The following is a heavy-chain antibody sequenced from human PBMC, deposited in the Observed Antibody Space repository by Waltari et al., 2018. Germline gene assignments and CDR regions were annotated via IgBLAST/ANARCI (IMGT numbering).Heavy chain of an antibody. CDR3: ATRYGSSSMDY. CDR2: ISSRLNTI. Sequence: EVQLVESGGGVVQTGGSLRLSCAASGFTFSNYEMNWVRQAPGKGLGGIASISSRLNTIYKADSVKGRFTISRDNAKNALHLQMNSLRAEDTAVYYCATRYGSSSMDYWGQGTLVTVSS. D-gene: IGHD6-6*01. J-gene: IGHJ4*02. CDR1: GFTFSNYE. V-gene: IGHV3-48*03.